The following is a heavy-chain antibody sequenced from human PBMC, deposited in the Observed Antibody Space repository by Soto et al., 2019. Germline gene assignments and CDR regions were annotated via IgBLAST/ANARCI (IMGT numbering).Heavy chain of an antibody. D-gene: IGHD3-10*01. CDR1: GFTFSGYA. CDR3: ASKVSGSTGRPDLWYFDL. J-gene: IGHJ2*01. Sequence: EVQLLDSGGGLVQPGGSLRLSCAASGFTFSGYALTWVRQAPGKGLEWVSAISGGGDDTFYADSVKGRFTISRDNSKNTLYLQMNTLRAEYTAVYYCASKVSGSTGRPDLWYFDLWGRGTLVTVSS. V-gene: IGHV3-23*01. CDR2: ISGGGDDT.